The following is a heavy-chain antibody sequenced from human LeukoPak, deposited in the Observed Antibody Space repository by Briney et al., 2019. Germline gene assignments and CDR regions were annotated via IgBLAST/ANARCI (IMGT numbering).Heavy chain of an antibody. Sequence: PSETLSLTCTVSGGSVSSSSFYWGWIRQPPGKGLEWIGNVYFDGSTYYNPSLKSRLTISVDTSTNRFSLNLASVTSADTAVYYCARGARYNDYEGWFDPWGPGTLVTVSS. V-gene: IGHV4-39*01. CDR2: VYFDGST. CDR1: GGSVSSSSFY. CDR3: ARGARYNDYEGWFDP. D-gene: IGHD4-17*01. J-gene: IGHJ5*02.